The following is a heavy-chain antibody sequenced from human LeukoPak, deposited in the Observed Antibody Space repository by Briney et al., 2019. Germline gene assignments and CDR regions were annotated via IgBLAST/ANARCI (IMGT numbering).Heavy chain of an antibody. V-gene: IGHV3-33*01. CDR2: IWYDGSNK. Sequence: GTSLRLSCATSGFTFRSHAMHWVRQSPGKGLEWVAQIWYDGSNKYYADSVKGRFSVSRDNSKNTLYLQMNSLRVEDTAVYYCAREDYNWNDYYYYGMDVWGQGTTVTVSS. CDR1: GFTFRSHA. D-gene: IGHD1-20*01. CDR3: AREDYNWNDYYYYGMDV. J-gene: IGHJ6*02.